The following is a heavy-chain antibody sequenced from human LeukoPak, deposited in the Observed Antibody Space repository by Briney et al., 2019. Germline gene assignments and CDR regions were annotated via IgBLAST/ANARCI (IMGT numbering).Heavy chain of an antibody. Sequence: GGSLRLSGAASGFTFSSYSMNWVRQAPGKGRNWFSSISSSSSYIYYADSVKGRFTISRDNAKNSLYLQMNSLRAEDTAVYYCARDFNRIVGATTWFDPWGQGTLVTVSS. CDR2: ISSSSSYI. V-gene: IGHV3-21*01. CDR1: GFTFSSYS. D-gene: IGHD1-26*01. CDR3: ARDFNRIVGATTWFDP. J-gene: IGHJ5*02.